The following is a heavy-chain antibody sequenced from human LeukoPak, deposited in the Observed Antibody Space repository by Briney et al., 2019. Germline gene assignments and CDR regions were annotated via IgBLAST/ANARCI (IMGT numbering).Heavy chain of an antibody. CDR1: GFTFSSYS. J-gene: IGHJ5*02. D-gene: IGHD1-14*01. V-gene: IGHV3-48*02. Sequence: GGSLRLSCAASGFTFSSYSMNWVRQAPGKGLEWVSYISSSSTTYYADSVKGRFTISRDNSKNTLYLQMNSLRDEDTALYYCARDSITTGGTVYNWFDPWGQGTLVTVSS. CDR2: ISSSSTT. CDR3: ARDSITTGGTVYNWFDP.